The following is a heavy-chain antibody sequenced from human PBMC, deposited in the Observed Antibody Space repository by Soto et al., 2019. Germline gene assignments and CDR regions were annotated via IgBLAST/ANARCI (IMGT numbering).Heavy chain of an antibody. CDR3: GRESGGATATLDYYYFYMDV. CDR1: GDTFNDYY. D-gene: IGHD5-12*01. Sequence: QVQLVQSGAEVKKPGASVTVSCRSSGDTFNDYYIHWVRQAPGQGLEWMGWINPNGGVTKYAQKFQGWVTMTWDKSIRPVYMPLSRLRSCCPSGYYCGRESGGATATLDYYYFYMDVWGTGTTVTVSS. V-gene: IGHV1-2*04. J-gene: IGHJ6*03. CDR2: INPNGGVT.